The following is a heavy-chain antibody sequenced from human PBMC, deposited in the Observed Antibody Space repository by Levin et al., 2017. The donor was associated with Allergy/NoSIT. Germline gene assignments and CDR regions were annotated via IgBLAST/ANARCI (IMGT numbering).Heavy chain of an antibody. D-gene: IGHD6-19*01. CDR2: MNPNSGNT. CDR1: GYTFTSYD. J-gene: IGHJ4*02. CDR3: ARGRIAVAGTGIGY. V-gene: IGHV1-8*01. Sequence: ASVKVSCKASGYTFTSYDINWVRQATGQGLEWMGWMNPNSGNTGYAQKFQGRVTMTRNTSISTAYMELSSLRSEDTAVYYCARGRIAVAGTGIGYWGQGTLVTVSS.